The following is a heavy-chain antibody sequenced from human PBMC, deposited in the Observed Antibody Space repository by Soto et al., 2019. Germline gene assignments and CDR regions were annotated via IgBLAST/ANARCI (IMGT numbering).Heavy chain of an antibody. CDR2: IFSNDEK. D-gene: IGHD2-2*02. J-gene: IGHJ6*02. Sequence: QVTLKESGPVLVKPTETLTLTCTVSGVSLSNARMGVSWIRQPPGKSLEWLAHIFSNDEKSYSTSLKSSLTISNDTYKSQVLLTMNHMYPVDTAIYSCARILIVVVPAAIMGDAVTEPIYYYYGMDVWGQGTTVTVSS. CDR3: ARILIVVVPAAIMGDAVTEPIYYYYGMDV. CDR1: GVSLSNARMG. V-gene: IGHV2-26*01.